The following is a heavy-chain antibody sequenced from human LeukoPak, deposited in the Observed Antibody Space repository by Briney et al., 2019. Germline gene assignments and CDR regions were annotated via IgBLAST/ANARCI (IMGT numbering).Heavy chain of an antibody. V-gene: IGHV4-59*12. CDR1: GGFLSSYY. CDR2: IYYSGST. CDR3: ARGAAGSGTDYFDY. J-gene: IGHJ4*02. Sequence: SETLSLTCTVSGGFLSSYYWSWIRQPPGKGLEWIGYIYYSGSTNYNPSLKSRVTISVDTSKNQFSLVLSAVTAADTAVYYCARGAAGSGTDYFDYWGQGTLVTVSS. D-gene: IGHD6-19*01.